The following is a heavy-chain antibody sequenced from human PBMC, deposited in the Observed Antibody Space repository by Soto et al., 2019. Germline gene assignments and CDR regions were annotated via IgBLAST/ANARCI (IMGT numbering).Heavy chain of an antibody. V-gene: IGHV1-69*04. CDR1: GCTFSSYA. CDR3: ARDRVYGYNYYYYYGMDV. J-gene: IGHJ6*02. CDR2: IIPIRGIA. D-gene: IGHD2-8*01. Sequence: QVQLVQSGAEVKKPGSSVKVSCKASGCTFSSYAISWVRQAPGQGLEWMGMIIPIRGIANYAEKFKGRVTITADKSTSTAYMELSSLRSEDTAVYYCARDRVYGYNYYYYYGMDVWGQGTTVTVSS.